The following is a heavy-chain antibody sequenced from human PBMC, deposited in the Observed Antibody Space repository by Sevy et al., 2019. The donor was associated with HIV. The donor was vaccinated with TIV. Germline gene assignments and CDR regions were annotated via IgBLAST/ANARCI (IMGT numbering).Heavy chain of an antibody. V-gene: IGHV1-2*06. CDR3: ARGVVPAAMLPSDY. CDR1: GYTFTGYY. D-gene: IGHD2-2*01. Sequence: ASVKVSCKASGYTFTGYYMHWVRQAPGQGLEWMGRINPNSGGTNYAQTFQGRVTMTRDTSISTAYMELSRLRSDDTAVYYCARGVVPAAMLPSDYWGQGTLVTVSS. J-gene: IGHJ4*02. CDR2: INPNSGGT.